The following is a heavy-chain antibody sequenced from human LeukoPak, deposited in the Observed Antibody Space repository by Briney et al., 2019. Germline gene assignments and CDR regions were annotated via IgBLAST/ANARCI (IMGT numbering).Heavy chain of an antibody. CDR2: INPNSGGT. D-gene: IGHD4-17*01. V-gene: IGHV1-2*06. Sequence: ASVTVSCKASGYTFTDYYMHWVRQAPGQGLEWMGRINPNSGGTNYAQKFQGRVAMTRDTSISTAYMELSRLRSDDTAVYYCARDESAVTPWGQGTTVTVSS. CDR1: GYTFTDYY. CDR3: ARDESAVTP. J-gene: IGHJ3*01.